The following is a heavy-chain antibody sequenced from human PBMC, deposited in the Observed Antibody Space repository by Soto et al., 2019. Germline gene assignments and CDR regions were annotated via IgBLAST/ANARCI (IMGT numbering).Heavy chain of an antibody. V-gene: IGHV1-69*06. CDR2: IIPNFDTP. J-gene: IGHJ4*02. CDR3: ARPYYDSSGYYLWYFDY. D-gene: IGHD3-22*01. CDR1: GDSFNTFA. Sequence: QVQLVQSGAEVKKPGSSVKLSCKASGDSFNTFAVTWVRQAPGQGLEWMGGIIPNFDTPNYAQKFQGRVTIIADKSTSTPYMKLSSLRSEDTAVYYCARPYYDSSGYYLWYFDYWGQGTLVTVSS.